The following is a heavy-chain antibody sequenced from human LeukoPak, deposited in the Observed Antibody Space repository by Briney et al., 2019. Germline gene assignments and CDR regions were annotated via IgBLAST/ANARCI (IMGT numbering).Heavy chain of an antibody. CDR3: TTGYYGSGSDDAFDI. Sequence: GGSLRLSCVASGFTFSNYWMSWVRQVPGKGLEWVANIKQDGREKYLVDSVKGRFTISRDNAKNSLYLQMNSLRAEDTAVYYCTTGYYGSGSDDAFDIWGQGTMVTVSS. CDR1: GFTFSNYW. J-gene: IGHJ3*02. V-gene: IGHV3-7*01. D-gene: IGHD3-10*01. CDR2: IKQDGREK.